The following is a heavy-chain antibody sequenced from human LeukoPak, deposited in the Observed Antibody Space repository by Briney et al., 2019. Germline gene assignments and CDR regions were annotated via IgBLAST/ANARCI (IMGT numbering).Heavy chain of an antibody. J-gene: IGHJ4*02. CDR3: ARDRGTWNDDGFDY. CDR1: GGSISSYY. V-gene: IGHV4-4*07. CDR2: IYISGST. D-gene: IGHD1-1*01. Sequence: SETLSLTCTVSGGSISSYYWSWIRQPAGKGLEWIGRIYISGSTNYNPSLKSRVTMSVDTSENQFSLKLSSVTAADTAVYYCARDRGTWNDDGFDYWGQGTLVTVSS.